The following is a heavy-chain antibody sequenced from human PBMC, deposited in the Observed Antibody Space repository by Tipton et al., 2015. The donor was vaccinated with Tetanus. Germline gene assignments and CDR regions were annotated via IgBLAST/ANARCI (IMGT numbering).Heavy chain of an antibody. V-gene: IGHV6-1*01. J-gene: IGHJ4*02. D-gene: IGHD6-19*01. CDR2: TYYRSKWYS. Sequence: GLVKPSQTLSVTCVISGDRLSSDIAAWYWIRQSPSRGLEWLGRTYYRSKWYSDYAVSVRSRITINPDTSKNQFSLQLNSVTPEDTVVYCCARYSSGWYIDYWGRGPRVTASS. CDR3: ARYSSGWYIDY. CDR1: GDRLSSDIAA.